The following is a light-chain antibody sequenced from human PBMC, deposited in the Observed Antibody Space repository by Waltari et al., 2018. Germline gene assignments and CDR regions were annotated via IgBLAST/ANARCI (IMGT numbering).Light chain of an antibody. Sequence: CRASQRWSSDLAWYQQKPGKAPKRLIYKTSSLETGVPSSFSGTGSGTEFTLTISSLQPDDIATYYCQQYNSYPFTFGPGTKVDIK. J-gene: IGKJ3*01. CDR1: QRWSSD. V-gene: IGKV1-5*03. CDR2: KTS. CDR3: QQYNSYPFT.